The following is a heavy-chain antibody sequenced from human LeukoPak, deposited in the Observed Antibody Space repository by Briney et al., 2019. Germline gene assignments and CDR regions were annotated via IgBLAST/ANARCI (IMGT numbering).Heavy chain of an antibody. V-gene: IGHV3-74*01. CDR3: ARSNQADDY. CDR2: INPGGSST. Sequence: PGVPLRLSCTACGFAFSRYCMHWLPQFPGRAVVGVSRINPGGSSTASADSVKGQFTISRDNAKNTLYLQMNSLRAEDTAVYYCARSNQADDYWGQGTLVTVSS. D-gene: IGHD4-11*01. CDR1: GFAFSRYC. J-gene: IGHJ4*02.